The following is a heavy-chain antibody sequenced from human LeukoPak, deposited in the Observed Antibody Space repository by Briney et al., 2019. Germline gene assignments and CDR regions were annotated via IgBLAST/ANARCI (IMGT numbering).Heavy chain of an antibody. D-gene: IGHD1-26*01. CDR2: ISAYSDNT. CDR1: GYTFTSYG. Sequence: ASVKVSCKASGYTFTSYGFSWVRQAPGQGLEWMGCISAYSDNTNYAQKFQGRVTMTTDTSTSTAYMELRSLRSDDTAVYYCATGGESWGLRIWGQGTLVTVSS. J-gene: IGHJ4*02. CDR3: ATGGESWGLRI. V-gene: IGHV1-18*01.